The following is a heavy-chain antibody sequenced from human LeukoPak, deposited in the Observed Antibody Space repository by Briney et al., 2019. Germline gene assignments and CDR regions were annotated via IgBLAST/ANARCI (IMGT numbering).Heavy chain of an antibody. D-gene: IGHD2-2*01. CDR1: GGSISGYY. V-gene: IGHV4-59*01. CDR3: ARVSGYCSSTSCRGIEY. Sequence: SETLSLTCTVSGGSISGYYWSWIRQPPGKGLEWVGYMHYTGSSNYSPSLKGRVTISLDTSKNQFSLKLSSVTAADTAVYYCARVSGYCSSTSCRGIEYWGQGTLVTVS. J-gene: IGHJ4*02. CDR2: MHYTGSS.